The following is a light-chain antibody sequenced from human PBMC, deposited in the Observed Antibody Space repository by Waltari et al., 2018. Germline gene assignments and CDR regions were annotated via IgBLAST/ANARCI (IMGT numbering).Light chain of an antibody. J-gene: IGKJ1*01. CDR1: QSLLHSNGNTY. CDR3: MQSTKDPRT. CDR2: KVT. Sequence: DIVMTQTPLSLPVTPGEPASISCRSSQSLLHSNGNTYLHWYLQKPGQSPRPLIYKVTNRESCVPDRFIGSGSGTYFTLKIRSVEPEDVGVYYCMQSTKDPRTFGQGTRVEIK. V-gene: IGKV2D-29*02.